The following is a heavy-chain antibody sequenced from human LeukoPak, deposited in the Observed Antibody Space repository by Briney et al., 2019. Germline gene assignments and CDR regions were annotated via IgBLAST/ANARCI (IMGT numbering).Heavy chain of an antibody. J-gene: IGHJ6*03. CDR3: ARAGSTSHGGYYYYYMDV. CDR1: GFTFSSYA. V-gene: IGHV3-30*04. Sequence: GGSLRLSCAASGFTFSSYAMHWVRQAPGKGLEWVAVISCDGSNKYYADSVKGRFTISRDNSKNTLYLQMNSLRAEDTAVYYCARAGSTSHGGYYYYYMDVWGKGTTVTVSS. D-gene: IGHD2-2*01. CDR2: ISCDGSNK.